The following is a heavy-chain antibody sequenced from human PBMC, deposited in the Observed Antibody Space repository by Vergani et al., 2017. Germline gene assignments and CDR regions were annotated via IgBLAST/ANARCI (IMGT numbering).Heavy chain of an antibody. V-gene: IGHV3-43*01. CDR1: GFTFDDYT. CDR3: AKDRDRIELDY. J-gene: IGHJ4*02. Sequence: EVQLVESGGVVVQPGGSLRLSCAASGFTFDDYTMHWVRQAPGKGLEWVSLISWDGGSTYYADSVKGRFTISRDNSKNSLYLQMNSPRTDDTALYYCAKDRDRIELDYWGQGTLVTVSS. D-gene: IGHD3-16*02. CDR2: ISWDGGST.